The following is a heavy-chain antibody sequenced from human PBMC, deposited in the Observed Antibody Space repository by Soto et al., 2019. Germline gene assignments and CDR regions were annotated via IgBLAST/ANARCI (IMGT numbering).Heavy chain of an antibody. CDR2: IIPIFGTA. D-gene: IGHD4-4*01. J-gene: IGHJ6*02. CDR3: ARPGYSNGPSRTSVYYYGMDV. V-gene: IGHV1-69*13. CDR1: GGTFSSYA. Sequence: SVKVSCKASGGTFSSYAISWVRQAPGQGLEWMGGIIPIFGTANYAQKFQGRVTITADESTSTAYMELSSLRSEDTAVYYCARPGYSNGPSRTSVYYYGMDVWGQGTTVTVSS.